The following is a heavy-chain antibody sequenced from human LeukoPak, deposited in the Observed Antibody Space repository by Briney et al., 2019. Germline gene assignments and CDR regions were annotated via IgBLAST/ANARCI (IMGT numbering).Heavy chain of an antibody. CDR1: GYTFTGYY. CDR2: INPNSGGT. Sequence: GASVKVSCKASGYTFTGYYMRWVRQALGQGREWMGWINPNSGGTNYAQKFQGWVTMTRDTSISTAYMELSRLRSDDTAVYYCARDRAYYGMDVWGQGTPVTVSS. V-gene: IGHV1-2*04. CDR3: ARDRAYYGMDV. J-gene: IGHJ6*02. D-gene: IGHD3-10*01.